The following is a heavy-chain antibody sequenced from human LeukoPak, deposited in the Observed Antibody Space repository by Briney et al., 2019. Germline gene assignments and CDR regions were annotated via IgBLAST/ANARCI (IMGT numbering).Heavy chain of an antibody. CDR3: ARGILAKGYFDL. CDR1: GGSISSYY. J-gene: IGHJ2*01. Sequence: KPSETPSLTCTVSGGSISSYYWSWIRQTPGEGLQWIGGIKHSGSTDYNPSLKSRVTMSVDTSKNQFSLKLTSVTAADTAVYYCARGILAKGYFDLWGRDTLVTVSS. D-gene: IGHD3-3*01. V-gene: IGHV4-34*01. CDR2: IKHSGST.